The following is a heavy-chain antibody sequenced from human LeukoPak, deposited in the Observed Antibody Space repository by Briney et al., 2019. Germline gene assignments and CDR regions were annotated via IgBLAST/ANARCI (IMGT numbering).Heavy chain of an antibody. V-gene: IGHV1-2*02. J-gene: IGHJ5*02. D-gene: IGHD3-10*01. Sequence: ASVKVSCKTAGYTFTRYYMHWGRQSPGQGLGWMGWMNPYSGGTNYEQKLQGRGTVTTDTAISTTSMELSRLRSGGTAMAYCARANMVRGVGSLFHRNWFDAGGQATLGTVSA. CDR2: MNPYSGGT. CDR3: ARANMVRGVGSLFHRNWFDA. CDR1: GYTFTRYY.